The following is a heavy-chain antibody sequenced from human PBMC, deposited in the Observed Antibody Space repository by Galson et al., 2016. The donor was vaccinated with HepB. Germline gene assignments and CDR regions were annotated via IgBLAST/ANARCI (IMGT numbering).Heavy chain of an antibody. J-gene: IGHJ6*02. CDR2: INTDGKST. Sequence: SLRLSCAASGFMFSSYWMHWVRRAPGKGLVWVSRINTDGKSTSYADSVKGRVTISRDNAKNTLYLQMISLRAEDTAVYYCARSTGQLAARPDYYYHGMDVWGQGTLVTVSS. CDR3: ARSTGQLAARPDYYYHGMDV. CDR1: GFMFSSYW. V-gene: IGHV3-74*01. D-gene: IGHD6-6*01.